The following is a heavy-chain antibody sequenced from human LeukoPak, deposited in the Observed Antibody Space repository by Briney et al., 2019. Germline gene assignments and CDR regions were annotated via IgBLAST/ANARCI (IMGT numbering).Heavy chain of an antibody. V-gene: IGHV1-2*02. Sequence: ASVKVSCKASGYTFTGYYMHWVRQAPGQGLEWMGWINPNGGGTNYAQNFQGRVTMTRDTSISTAYMELRRLRSDDTAVYYCARGPVILVGACFDYWGQGTLVTVSS. CDR2: INPNGGGT. D-gene: IGHD1-26*01. J-gene: IGHJ4*02. CDR3: ARGPVILVGACFDY. CDR1: GYTFTGYY.